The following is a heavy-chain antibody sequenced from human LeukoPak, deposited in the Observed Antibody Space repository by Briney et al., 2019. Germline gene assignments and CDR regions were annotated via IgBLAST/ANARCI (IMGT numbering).Heavy chain of an antibody. CDR3: ASPSYYYDRGAFDI. Sequence: GASVKVSCKASGGTVSSYAISWVRQAPGQGLEWMGGIIPIFGTANYAQKFQGRVTITADESTSTAYMELSSLRSEDTAVYYCASPSYYYDRGAFDIWGQGTMVTVSS. J-gene: IGHJ3*02. D-gene: IGHD3-22*01. CDR1: GGTVSSYA. V-gene: IGHV1-69*13. CDR2: IIPIFGTA.